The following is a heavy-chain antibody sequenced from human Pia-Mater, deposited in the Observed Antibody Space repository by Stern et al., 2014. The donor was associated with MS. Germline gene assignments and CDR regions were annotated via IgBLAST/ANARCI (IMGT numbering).Heavy chain of an antibody. V-gene: IGHV1-69*01. J-gene: IGHJ5*02. Sequence: DQLVESGAEVTKPGSSVKVSCKASGGNFSKFPSSWVRQAPGQGLEWMGGIFPVFGTPTYAQEFRGRVTITADVSTSTVYMELSSLRSDDTAVYYCALSSETSDRWYSLGYDLWGQGTLVTVSS. CDR2: IFPVFGTP. CDR1: GGNFSKFP. D-gene: IGHD6-13*01. CDR3: ALSSETSDRWYSLGYDL.